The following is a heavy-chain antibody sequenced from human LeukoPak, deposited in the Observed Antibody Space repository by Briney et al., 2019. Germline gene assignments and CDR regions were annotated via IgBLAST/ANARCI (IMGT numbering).Heavy chain of an antibody. J-gene: IGHJ2*01. CDR2: IYTSGST. D-gene: IGHD6-19*01. V-gene: IGHV4-4*07. CDR3: ARVGYSSGWYFDL. Sequence: PSETLSLTFTVSGGSISSYYWSWIRQPAGKGLAWIGRIYTSGSTNYNPSLKSRVTMSVDTSKNQFSLKLSSVTAADTAVYYCARVGYSSGWYFDLWGRGTLVTVSS. CDR1: GGSISSYY.